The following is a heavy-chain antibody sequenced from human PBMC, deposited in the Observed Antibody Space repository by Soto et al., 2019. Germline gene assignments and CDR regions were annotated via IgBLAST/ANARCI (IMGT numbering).Heavy chain of an antibody. CDR2: VSASNGKT. J-gene: IGHJ5*02. CDR3: AREAFGVQASWFDP. Sequence: QIQLVQSGSEVRMPGASVKVSCKASGYIFTTYSITWVRQAPGQGLEWMGWVSASNGKTNYAQKFEDRVTMTTDTSTTTAYMELRSLRSDDTAVYYCAREAFGVQASWFDPCGQGTLVTVSS. V-gene: IGHV1-18*01. CDR1: GYIFTTYS. D-gene: IGHD3-10*01.